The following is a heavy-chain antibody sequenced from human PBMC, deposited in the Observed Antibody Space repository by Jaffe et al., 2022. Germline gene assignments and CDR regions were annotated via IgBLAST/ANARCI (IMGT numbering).Heavy chain of an antibody. CDR2: INHSGST. CDR1: GGSFSGYY. CDR3: ARGLSSSGWYCDY. J-gene: IGHJ4*02. V-gene: IGHV4-34*01. D-gene: IGHD6-19*01. Sequence: QVQLQQWGAGLLKPSETLSLTCAVYGGSFSGYYWSWIRQPPGKGLEWIGEINHSGSTNYNPSLKSRVTISVDTSKNQFSLKLSSVTAADTAVYYCARGLSSSGWYCDYWGQGTLVTVSS.